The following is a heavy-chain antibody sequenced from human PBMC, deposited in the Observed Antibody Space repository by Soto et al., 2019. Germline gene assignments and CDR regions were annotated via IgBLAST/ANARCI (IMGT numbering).Heavy chain of an antibody. V-gene: IGHV2-26*01. D-gene: IGHD2-15*01. CDR1: GFSLSNARMG. Sequence: QVTLKESGPVLVKPTETLTLTCTVSGFSLSNARMGVSWIRQPPGTALEWLAHIFSNDEKSYITSLKSRLTISKDTSKSQVVLTMTNMDPVDTATYYCARIHKRAATHNWFDPWGQGTLVTVSS. CDR2: IFSNDEK. CDR3: ARIHKRAATHNWFDP. J-gene: IGHJ5*02.